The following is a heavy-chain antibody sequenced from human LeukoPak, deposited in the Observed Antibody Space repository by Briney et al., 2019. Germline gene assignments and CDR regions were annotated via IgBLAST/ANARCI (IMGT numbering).Heavy chain of an antibody. Sequence: QPGGSLRLSCAASGFTFSSDWMHWVRQAPGEGLVWVSRINCNGVSRAYADFVKGRFTISRDDARGTVTLQMNSLRAEDTAVYYCARDGAYSSSREGDAFDIWGQGTMVTVSS. D-gene: IGHD6-13*01. CDR2: INCNGVSR. V-gene: IGHV3-74*01. CDR3: ARDGAYSSSREGDAFDI. J-gene: IGHJ3*02. CDR1: GFTFSSDW.